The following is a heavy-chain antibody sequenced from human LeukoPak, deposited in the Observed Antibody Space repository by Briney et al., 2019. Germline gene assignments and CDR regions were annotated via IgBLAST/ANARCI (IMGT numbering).Heavy chain of an antibody. D-gene: IGHD5-18*01. J-gene: IGHJ4*02. CDR3: ARHYSYGYIFDY. CDR1: GYNFTDYY. CDR2: INPKSGGT. Sequence: ASVKVSCKASGYNFTDYYIHWVRQAPGQGLEWMGWINPKSGGTNYAQKFQGRVTITADKSTSTAYMELSSLRSEDTAVYYCARHYSYGYIFDYWGQGTLVTVSS. V-gene: IGHV1-2*02.